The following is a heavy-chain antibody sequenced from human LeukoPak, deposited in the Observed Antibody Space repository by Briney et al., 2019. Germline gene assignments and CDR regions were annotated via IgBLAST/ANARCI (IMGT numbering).Heavy chain of an antibody. D-gene: IGHD6-19*01. CDR3: AAPRRGYSSGWYDY. Sequence: GGSLRLSCAASGFSFSSYGMSWVRQAPGKGLEWVSAISGSGGSTYYADSVKGRFTISRDNSKNTLYLQINSLRAEDTAVYYCAAPRRGYSSGWYDYWGQGTLVTVSS. J-gene: IGHJ4*02. CDR1: GFSFSSYG. CDR2: ISGSGGST. V-gene: IGHV3-23*01.